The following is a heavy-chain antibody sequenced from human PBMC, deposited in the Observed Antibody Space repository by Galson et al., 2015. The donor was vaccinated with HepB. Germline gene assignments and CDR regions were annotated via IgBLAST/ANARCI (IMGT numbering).Heavy chain of an antibody. D-gene: IGHD3-3*01. CDR3: ARSLDGVVDY. Sequence: ETLSLTCTVSGGSISSTSYYWGWIRQPPGKGLEWIGSMFYSGTSYYNPSLKSRVTISLDTSKNQFSLKLSSVTAADTAVYYCARSLDGVVDYWGQGTLVSVSS. CDR2: MFYSGTS. V-gene: IGHV4-39*07. J-gene: IGHJ4*02. CDR1: GGSISSTSYY.